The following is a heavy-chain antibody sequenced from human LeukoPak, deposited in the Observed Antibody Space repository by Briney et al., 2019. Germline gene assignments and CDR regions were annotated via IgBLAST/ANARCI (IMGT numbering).Heavy chain of an antibody. D-gene: IGHD1-26*01. Sequence: SETLSLTCTVSGGSITSHYWSWIRQPPGKGLEWIGYIYYSGSTNYNPSLKSRVTISVDTSKNQFSLWLSSVTAADTAMYYCAGAPYSGRPSDYWGQGTLVNVSS. J-gene: IGHJ4*02. CDR1: GGSITSHY. V-gene: IGHV4-59*11. CDR2: IYYSGST. CDR3: AGAPYSGRPSDY.